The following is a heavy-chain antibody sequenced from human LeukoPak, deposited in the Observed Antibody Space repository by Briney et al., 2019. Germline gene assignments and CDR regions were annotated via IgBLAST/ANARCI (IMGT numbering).Heavy chain of an antibody. J-gene: IGHJ6*03. CDR2: FDPEDGET. CDR3: ARGPLGDFWSGYYMDV. CDR1: GYTLTELS. V-gene: IGHV1-24*01. D-gene: IGHD3-3*01. Sequence: ASVKVSCKVSGYTLTELSMHWVRQAPGKGLEWMGGFDPEDGETIYAQKFQGRVTMTEDTSTDTAYMELSSLRSEDTAVYYCARGPLGDFWSGYYMDVWGKGTTVTVSS.